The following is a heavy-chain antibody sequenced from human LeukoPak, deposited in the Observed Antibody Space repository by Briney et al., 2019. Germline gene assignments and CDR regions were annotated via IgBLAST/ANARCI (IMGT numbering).Heavy chain of an antibody. D-gene: IGHD3-3*01. CDR2: IYTSGST. V-gene: IGHV4-4*07. CDR1: GGSISSYY. Sequence: SETLSLTCTVSGGSISSYYWSWIRQPAGKGLEWIGRIYTSGSTNYNPSLKSRVTMSVDTSKNQFSLKLSSVTAAGTAVYYCARGGRYDFWSGSDYYYYGMDVWGQGTTVTVSS. J-gene: IGHJ6*02. CDR3: ARGGRYDFWSGSDYYYYGMDV.